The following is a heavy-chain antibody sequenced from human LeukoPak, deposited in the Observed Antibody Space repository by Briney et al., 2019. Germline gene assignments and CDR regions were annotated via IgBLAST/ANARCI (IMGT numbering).Heavy chain of an antibody. V-gene: IGHV3-21*04. CDR3: AKDDAWLRFGE. J-gene: IGHJ4*02. D-gene: IGHD3-10*01. Sequence: KAGGSLRLSCAASGFTFSSSSMNWVRQAPGKGLEWVSSISSSSSYIYYADSVKGRFTISRDNSKNTRYLEVISLTAEDTAVYYCAKDDAWLRFGEWSQGTLVTVSS. CDR1: GFTFSSSS. CDR2: ISSSSSYI.